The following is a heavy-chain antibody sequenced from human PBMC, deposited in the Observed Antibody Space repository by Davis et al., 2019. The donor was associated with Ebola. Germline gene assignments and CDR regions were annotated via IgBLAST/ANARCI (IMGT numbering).Heavy chain of an antibody. CDR2: ISSSGSTI. J-gene: IGHJ3*02. Sequence: PGGSLRLSCAASGFTFSDYYMSWIRQAPGKGLEWVSYISSSGSTIYYADSVKGRFTISRDNAKNSLYLQMNSLRAEDTAVYYCARVEDTAMAIGAFDIWGQGTMVTVSS. D-gene: IGHD5-18*01. CDR1: GFTFSDYY. CDR3: ARVEDTAMAIGAFDI. V-gene: IGHV3-11*04.